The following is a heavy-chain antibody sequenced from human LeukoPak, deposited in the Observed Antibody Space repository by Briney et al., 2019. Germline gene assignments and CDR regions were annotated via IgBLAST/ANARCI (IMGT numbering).Heavy chain of an antibody. CDR2: ISSSSSTI. J-gene: IGHJ4*02. CDR3: ARGGVLLWFGEREYLDY. V-gene: IGHV3-48*01. D-gene: IGHD3-10*01. CDR1: GFTFSSYS. Sequence: PGGSLRLSCAASGFTFSSYSMNWVRQAPGKGLEWVPYISSSSSTIYYADSVKGRFTISRDNAKNSLCLQMNSLRAEDTAVYYCARGGVLLWFGEREYLDYWGQGTLVTVSS.